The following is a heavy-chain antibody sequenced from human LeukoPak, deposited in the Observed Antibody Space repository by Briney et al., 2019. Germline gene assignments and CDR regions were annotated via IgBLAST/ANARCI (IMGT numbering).Heavy chain of an antibody. J-gene: IGHJ5*02. CDR3: ARAPYDILPGHATSPLYTWFDP. V-gene: IGHV4-34*01. D-gene: IGHD3-9*01. Sequence: SETLSLTCAVYGGSFSGYYWSWIRQPPGKGLEWIGEINRSGSTNYNPSLKSRVTISVDTSKNQFSLKLSSVTAADTAVYYCARAPYDILPGHATSPLYTWFDPWAREPWSPSPQ. CDR2: INRSGST. CDR1: GGSFSGYY.